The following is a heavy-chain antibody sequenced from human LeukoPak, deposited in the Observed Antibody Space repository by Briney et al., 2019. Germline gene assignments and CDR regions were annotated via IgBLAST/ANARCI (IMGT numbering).Heavy chain of an antibody. CDR3: ARVKTSTRGPYYHYYMDV. CDR1: GGSISSYY. J-gene: IGHJ6*03. CDR2: IDTSGSI. Sequence: SETLSLTCTVSGGSISSYYWSWIRQPAGKGLEWIGHIDTSGSIIYNPSLKSRVTISVDQSKNQLSLNVSSVTAADTAVYYCARVKTSTRGPYYHYYMDVWGKGTTVIVCS. V-gene: IGHV4-4*07. D-gene: IGHD3-10*01.